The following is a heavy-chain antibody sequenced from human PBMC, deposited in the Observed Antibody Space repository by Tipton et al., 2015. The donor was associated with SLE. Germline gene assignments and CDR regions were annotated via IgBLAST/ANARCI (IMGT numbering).Heavy chain of an antibody. D-gene: IGHD3/OR15-3a*01. CDR1: GGSFSGYY. CDR3: ARAPGLDRDYQYCYYMDV. V-gene: IGHV4-34*01. J-gene: IGHJ6*03. CDR2: INHSGGT. Sequence: LRLSCAVYGGSFSGYYWSWIRQPPGKGLEWIGEINHSGGTNYNPSLKSRVTISVDTSKNQFSLKLSSVTAADTAVYYCARAPGLDRDYQYCYYMDVGGKGPTVPVSS.